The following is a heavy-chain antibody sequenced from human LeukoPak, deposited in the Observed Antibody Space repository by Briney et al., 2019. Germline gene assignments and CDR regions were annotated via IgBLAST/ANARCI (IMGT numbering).Heavy chain of an antibody. V-gene: IGHV3-23*01. CDR1: GFTFSSYA. CDR3: AKDLPNYGDYAVYFDY. Sequence: GGSLRLSCAASGFTFSSYAMSWVRQAPGKGLEWVSAISGSGGSTYYADSVKGRFTISRDNSKNTLYLQMNSLRAEDTAVYYCAKDLPNYGDYAVYFDYWGLGTLVTVSS. D-gene: IGHD4-17*01. J-gene: IGHJ4*02. CDR2: ISGSGGST.